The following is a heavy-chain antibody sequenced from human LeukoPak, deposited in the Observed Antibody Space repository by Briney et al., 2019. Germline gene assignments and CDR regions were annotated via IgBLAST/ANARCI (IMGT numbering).Heavy chain of an antibody. CDR2: ISGSGGST. J-gene: IGHJ4*02. CDR1: GFTFSTYA. V-gene: IGHV3-23*01. Sequence: PGGSLRLSCAASGFTFSTYAITWVRQAPGKGLEWVSVISGSGGSTYYADSVKGRFTLSRDNSKNTLYLQMNSLIAEDTAVYYCAKSIGGVVVVAADYWGQGTLVTVSS. CDR3: AKSIGGVVVVAADY. D-gene: IGHD2-15*01.